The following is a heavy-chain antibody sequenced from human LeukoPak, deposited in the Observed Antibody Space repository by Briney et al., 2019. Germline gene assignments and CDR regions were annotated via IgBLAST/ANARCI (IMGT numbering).Heavy chain of an antibody. CDR2: IWCDGSNK. CDR1: GFTFSSYG. J-gene: IGHJ4*02. D-gene: IGHD2-21*02. CDR3: ARDLKGDGYFDY. V-gene: IGHV3-33*01. Sequence: GGSLRLSCAASGFTFSSYGMHWVRQAPGKGLEWVAVIWCDGSNKYYADSVKGRFTISRDNSKNTLYLQMNSLRAEDTAVYYCARDLKGDGYFDYWGQGTLVTVSS.